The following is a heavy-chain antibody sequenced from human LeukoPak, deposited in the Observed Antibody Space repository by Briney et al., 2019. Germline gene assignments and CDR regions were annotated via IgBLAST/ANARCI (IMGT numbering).Heavy chain of an antibody. CDR1: GGSISSSSYY. CDR2: IYYSGST. CDR3: ARRIRYYYDSSGYPIDY. Sequence: SETLSLTCTVSGGSISSSSYYWGWIRQPPGKGLEWIGSIYYSGSTYYNPSLKSRVTISVDTSKNQFSLKLSSVTAADTAVYYCARRIRYYYDSSGYPIDYWGQGTLVTVSS. D-gene: IGHD3-22*01. J-gene: IGHJ4*02. V-gene: IGHV4-39*01.